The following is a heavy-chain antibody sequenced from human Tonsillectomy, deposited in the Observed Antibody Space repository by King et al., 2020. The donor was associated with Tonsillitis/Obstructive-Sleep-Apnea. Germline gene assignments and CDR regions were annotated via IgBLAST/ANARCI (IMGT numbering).Heavy chain of an antibody. V-gene: IGHV3-33*01. J-gene: IGHJ6*03. D-gene: IGHD2-2*01. CDR2: IWYVGSNK. CDR3: AGDAIDCSSTSCLYYYYYYYMDV. Sequence: VQLVESGGGGVQPGRSLRLSCTASGFTFSSYGMHWVRQAPGKGLEGVAVIWYVGSNKYYADSLKGRFTISRDNSKNTLYLQMNSLRAEDTAVYYCAGDAIDCSSTSCLYYYYYYYMDVWGKGTTVTVSS. CDR1: GFTFSSYG.